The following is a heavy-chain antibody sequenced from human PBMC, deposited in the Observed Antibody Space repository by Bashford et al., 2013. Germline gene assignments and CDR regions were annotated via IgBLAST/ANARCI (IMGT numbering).Heavy chain of an antibody. J-gene: IGHJ3*02. CDR1: GGSISSSSYY. CDR3: AKDRDDYGDPDAFNI. D-gene: IGHD4-17*01. Sequence: SETLSLTCTVSGGSISSSSYYWGWIRQPPGKGLEWIGYIYGSGSTNYNPSLKSRVTISVDTSKNQFSLKLSSVTAADTAVYYCAKDRDDYGDPDAFNIVGPRDNGHRLL. V-gene: IGHV4-61*05. CDR2: IYGSGST.